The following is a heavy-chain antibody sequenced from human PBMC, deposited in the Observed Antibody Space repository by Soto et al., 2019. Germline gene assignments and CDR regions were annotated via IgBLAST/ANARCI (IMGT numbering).Heavy chain of an antibody. V-gene: IGHV3-23*01. CDR2: ISGSGGST. D-gene: IGHD3-10*01. CDR1: GFTFSSYA. J-gene: IGHJ4*02. CDR3: EKSPMPYGSGSYFVD. Sequence: GGALRLSCAASGFTFSSYAMSWVRQAPGKGLEWVSAISGSGGSTYYADSVKGRFTISRDNSKNTLYLQMNSLRAEDTAVYYCEKSPMPYGSGSYFVDWGQGTLVTVSS.